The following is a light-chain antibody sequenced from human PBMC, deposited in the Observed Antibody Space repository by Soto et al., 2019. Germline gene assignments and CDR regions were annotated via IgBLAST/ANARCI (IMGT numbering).Light chain of an antibody. CDR1: QSISSY. J-gene: IGKJ1*01. Sequence: DIQMTQSPSSLSASVGDRVTITCRASQSISSYLNWYQQKPGKAPKHLIYAASSLQSGVPSRFSGSGSGTDFAITISSLQPEDFETYYCQQSYSTLWTFGQGTKVEIK. CDR3: QQSYSTLWT. V-gene: IGKV1-39*01. CDR2: AAS.